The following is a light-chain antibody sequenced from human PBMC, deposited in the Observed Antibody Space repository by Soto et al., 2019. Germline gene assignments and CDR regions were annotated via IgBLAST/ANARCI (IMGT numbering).Light chain of an antibody. Sequence: QSALTQPRSVSGSPGPSVTISCTGTSSDVGGYNYVSWYQQHPGKAPKLMIYDVSKRPSGVPDRFSGSKYGNTASLTISGLQAEDEADYYCCSYAGSYPYVFGTGTKVTVL. CDR2: DVS. CDR3: CSYAGSYPYV. V-gene: IGLV2-11*01. CDR1: SSDVGGYNY. J-gene: IGLJ1*01.